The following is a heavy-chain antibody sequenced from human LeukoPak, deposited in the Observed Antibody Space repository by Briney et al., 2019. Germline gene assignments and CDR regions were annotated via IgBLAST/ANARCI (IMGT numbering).Heavy chain of an antibody. CDR2: ITNSGASK. CDR3: AKSRAGYSSGWVDY. J-gene: IGHJ4*02. D-gene: IGHD6-19*01. CDR1: GFTFSSYA. V-gene: IGHV3-23*01. Sequence: PGGSLRLSCVASGFTFSSYAMSWVRQAPGKGLEWVSTITNSGASKYFADSVKGRFTISRDNSKNTLNLQMNSLRADDAAVYYCAKSRAGYSSGWVDYWGQGILVTVSS.